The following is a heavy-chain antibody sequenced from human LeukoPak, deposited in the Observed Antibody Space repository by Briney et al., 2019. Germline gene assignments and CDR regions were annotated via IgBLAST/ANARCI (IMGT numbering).Heavy chain of an antibody. CDR2: INHSGST. CDR3: ASSLPTYYDFWSGHNYYYYGMDV. Sequence: PSETLSLTCAVYGGSFSGYYWSWIRQPPGKGLEWIGEINHSGSTNYNPSLKSRVTISVDTSKNQFSLKLSSVTAADTAVYYCASSLPTYYDFWSGHNYYYYGMDVWGQGTTVTVSS. J-gene: IGHJ6*02. V-gene: IGHV4-34*01. D-gene: IGHD3-3*01. CDR1: GGSFSGYY.